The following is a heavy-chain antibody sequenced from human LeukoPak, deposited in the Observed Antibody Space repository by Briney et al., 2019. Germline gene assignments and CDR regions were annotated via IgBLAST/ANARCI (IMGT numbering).Heavy chain of an antibody. D-gene: IGHD2-2*01. CDR1: GGSFSGYY. CDR3: ARGSMITVVVPAATWAASGSFDY. CDR2: INHSGST. V-gene: IGHV4-34*01. J-gene: IGHJ4*02. Sequence: PSETLSLTCAVYGGSFSGYYWSWIRQPPGKGLEWMGEINHSGSTNYNPSLKSRVTISVDTSKNQFSLKLSSVTAADTAVYYCARGSMITVVVPAATWAASGSFDYWGQGTLVTVSS.